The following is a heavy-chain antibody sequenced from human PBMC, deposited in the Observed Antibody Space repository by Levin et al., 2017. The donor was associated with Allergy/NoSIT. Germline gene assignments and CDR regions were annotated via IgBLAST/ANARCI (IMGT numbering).Heavy chain of an antibody. D-gene: IGHD2-15*01. Sequence: GESLKISCAASGFTFSSYSMNWVRQAPGKGLEWVSSISSSSSYIYYADSVKGRFTISRDNAKNSLYLQMNSLRAEDTAVYYCALGYWSSNWFDPWGQGTLVTVSS. CDR1: GFTFSSYS. CDR3: ALGYWSSNWFDP. CDR2: ISSSSSYI. V-gene: IGHV3-21*01. J-gene: IGHJ5*02.